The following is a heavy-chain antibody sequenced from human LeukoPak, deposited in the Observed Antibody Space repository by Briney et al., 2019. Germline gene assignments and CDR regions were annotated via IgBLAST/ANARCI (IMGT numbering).Heavy chain of an antibody. Sequence: PGGSLRLSCAASGFTFSSYSMNWVRQAPGKGLEWVSYISSSSSTIYYADSVKGRFTISRDNAKNSLYLQMNSLRDEDTAVYYCARDGYSYGYAHGNFDYWGQGTLVTVSS. J-gene: IGHJ4*02. D-gene: IGHD5-18*01. CDR1: GFTFSSYS. CDR2: ISSSSSTI. CDR3: ARDGYSYGYAHGNFDY. V-gene: IGHV3-48*02.